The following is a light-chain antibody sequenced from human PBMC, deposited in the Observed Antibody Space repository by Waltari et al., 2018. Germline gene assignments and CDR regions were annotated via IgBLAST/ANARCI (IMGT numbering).Light chain of an antibody. CDR3: LLSYSSAPYWV. Sequence: QAVVTQEPSLTVSPGGTVNLTCGSRTGAVHSGHYPYWFQQKPGQAPRTLIYDTSNKHSWTPARFSGSLLGGKAALTLSGAQPEDEAEYYCLLSYSSAPYWVFGGGTRLTVL. CDR1: TGAVHSGHY. V-gene: IGLV7-46*01. CDR2: DTS. J-gene: IGLJ3*02.